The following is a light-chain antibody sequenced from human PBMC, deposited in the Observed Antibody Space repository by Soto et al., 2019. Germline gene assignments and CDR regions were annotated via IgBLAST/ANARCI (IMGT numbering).Light chain of an antibody. CDR2: DVS. V-gene: IGKV3-11*01. Sequence: EIVLTQSPATLSLSPGERATLSCRASQSVRNSLIWYQQKPGQAPTLLIYDVSNRAVGIPARFSGSGSETDFTVTISSLEPEDFAVYYCQQRYSWPITFGQGTRLEIK. CDR3: QQRYSWPIT. CDR1: QSVRNS. J-gene: IGKJ5*01.